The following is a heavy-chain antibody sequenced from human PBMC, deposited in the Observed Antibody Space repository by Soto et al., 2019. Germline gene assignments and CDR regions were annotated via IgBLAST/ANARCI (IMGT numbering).Heavy chain of an antibody. J-gene: IGHJ4*02. CDR1: GFTFSSNG. CDR3: AKDGAQRKGARFNYFDY. CDR2: ISYDGSNK. V-gene: IGHV3-30*18. Sequence: QVQLVESGGGVVQPGRSLRLSCAASGFTFSSNGMHWVRQAPGKGLEWEAVISYDGSNKYYADSVKGRLTISRDNSKNTLYLQMNSLRAEDTAVYYCAKDGAQRKGARFNYFDYWGQGPLVTVSS. D-gene: IGHD1-26*01.